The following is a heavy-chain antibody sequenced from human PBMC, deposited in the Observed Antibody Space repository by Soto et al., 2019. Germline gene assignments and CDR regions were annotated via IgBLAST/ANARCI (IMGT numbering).Heavy chain of an antibody. CDR2: ISSNGGST. CDR1: GFTFINYA. D-gene: IGHD5-12*01. V-gene: IGHV3-64*01. Sequence: PGGSLRLSCAASGFTFINYAMHLVRQAPGKGLEHVSTISSNGGSTYYANSVKGRFTISRDNSKNTLYLQMGSLRAEDMAVYYCARRDGYNFDYWGQGTLVTVSS. J-gene: IGHJ4*02. CDR3: ARRDGYNFDY.